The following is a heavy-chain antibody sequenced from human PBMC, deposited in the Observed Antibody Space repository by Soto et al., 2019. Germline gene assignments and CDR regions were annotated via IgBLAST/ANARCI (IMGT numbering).Heavy chain of an antibody. CDR3: AGGDGYNVDY. D-gene: IGHD3-16*01. V-gene: IGHV4-59*08. CDR1: GGSISSYY. CDR2: IYYSGST. J-gene: IGHJ4*02. Sequence: QVQLQESGPGLVKPSENLSLTCTVSGGSISSYYWSWIRQPPGKGLEWIGYIYYSGSTNYNPSLKSRVTISVDTSKNQFSLKLSSVTAADTAVYYCAGGDGYNVDYWGQGTLVTVSS.